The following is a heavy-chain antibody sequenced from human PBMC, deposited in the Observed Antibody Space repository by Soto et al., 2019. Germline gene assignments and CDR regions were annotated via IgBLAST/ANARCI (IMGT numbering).Heavy chain of an antibody. J-gene: IGHJ4*02. Sequence: ASVKVSCKASGYTFTNYDITWVRQAAGQGLEWVGWVNPNSGYTAYAQKFVGRVTMTRNTPLRTAYMELSSLTSGDTAVYYCARSSSYGWNDFWGQRTLVTVSS. V-gene: IGHV1-8*01. CDR1: GYTFTNYD. CDR3: ARSSSYGWNDF. D-gene: IGHD5-18*01. CDR2: VNPNSGYT.